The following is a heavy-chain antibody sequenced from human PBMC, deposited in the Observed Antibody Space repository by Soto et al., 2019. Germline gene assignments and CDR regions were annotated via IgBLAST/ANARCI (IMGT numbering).Heavy chain of an antibody. J-gene: IGHJ6*02. CDR3: ARARATVTTFHYGMDV. D-gene: IGHD4-17*01. V-gene: IGHV1-3*04. Sequence: GASVKVSCKTSGYTFTSYSIHWVRQAPGQRPEWMGWINTANGNTKYSQKFQGRVTITRDRSATTASMELNSLRSEDTAVYYCARARATVTTFHYGMDVWGQGTTVTVSS. CDR2: INTANGNT. CDR1: GYTFTSYS.